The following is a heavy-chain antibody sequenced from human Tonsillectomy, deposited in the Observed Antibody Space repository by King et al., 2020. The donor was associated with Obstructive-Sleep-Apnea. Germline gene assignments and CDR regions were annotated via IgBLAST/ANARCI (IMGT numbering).Heavy chain of an antibody. Sequence: VQLVESGAEVKKPGASVKVSCKASGYTFTGYYMHWVRQAPGQGLEWMGWINPNSGGTNYAQKFQGRVTMTRDTSISTAYMELSRLRSDDTAVYYCARDRRAAGYSGHIPPDYWGQGTLVTVSS. CDR2: INPNSGGT. CDR1: GYTFTGYY. D-gene: IGHD1-26*01. V-gene: IGHV1-2*02. J-gene: IGHJ4*02. CDR3: ARDRRAAGYSGHIPPDY.